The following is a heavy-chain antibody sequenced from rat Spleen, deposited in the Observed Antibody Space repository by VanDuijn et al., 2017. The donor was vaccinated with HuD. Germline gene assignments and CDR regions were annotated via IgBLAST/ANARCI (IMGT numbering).Heavy chain of an antibody. D-gene: IGHD1-7*01. CDR1: GFSLTSYN. J-gene: IGHJ2*01. Sequence: QVQLKESGPGLVQPSQTLSLTCTVAGFSLTSYNVHWVRQPPGKGLEWMGVMWSDGDTSYNSALKSRLSISRDTSKSQVFLKMNSLQTEDTAMYFCARSHTMGISFDYWGQGVMVTVSS. CDR3: ARSHTMGISFDY. CDR2: MWSDGDT. V-gene: IGHV2-32*01.